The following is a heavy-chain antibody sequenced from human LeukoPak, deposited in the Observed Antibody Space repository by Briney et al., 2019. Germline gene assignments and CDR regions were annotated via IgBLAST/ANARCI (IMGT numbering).Heavy chain of an antibody. V-gene: IGHV1-2*02. J-gene: IGHJ4*02. CDR1: GYTFTGYY. Sequence: VASVKVSCKASGYTFTGYYMHWVRQAPGQGLEWMGRINPNSGGTNYAQKFQGRVTMTRDTSISTAYMELSRLRSDDTAVYYCARVSPPSSGYYVNAFDYWGQGTLVTVSS. CDR3: ARVSPPSSGYYVNAFDY. CDR2: INPNSGGT. D-gene: IGHD3-22*01.